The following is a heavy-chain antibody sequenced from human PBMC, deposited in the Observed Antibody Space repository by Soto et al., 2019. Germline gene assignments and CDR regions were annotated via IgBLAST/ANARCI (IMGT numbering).Heavy chain of an antibody. CDR2: ISWDGRAT. CDR3: AKDIAARLGYYYYAMDV. V-gene: IGHV3-43*01. D-gene: IGHD6-6*01. J-gene: IGHJ6*02. CDR1: GFSLDDYT. Sequence: GGSLRLSCAASGFSLDDYTMHWVRQAPGRGLEWVSLISWDGRATYYADSVRGRFTISRDKSKNSLFLQMNSLRTEDTALYYCAKDIAARLGYYYYAMDVWGQGTTVTVSS.